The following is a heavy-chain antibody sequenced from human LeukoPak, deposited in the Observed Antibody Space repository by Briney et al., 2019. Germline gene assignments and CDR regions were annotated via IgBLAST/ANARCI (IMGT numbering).Heavy chain of an antibody. CDR3: AREVYCSGGSCFDGFDY. J-gene: IGHJ4*02. V-gene: IGHV3-21*01. D-gene: IGHD2-15*01. CDR1: GLTFSSYS. Sequence: GGSLRLSCAASGLTFSSYSMNWVRQAPGKGLEWVSSISSSSSYIYYADSVKGRFTISRDNAKNALYLQMNSLRAEDTAVYYCAREVYCSGGSCFDGFDYWGQGTLVTVSS. CDR2: ISSSSSYI.